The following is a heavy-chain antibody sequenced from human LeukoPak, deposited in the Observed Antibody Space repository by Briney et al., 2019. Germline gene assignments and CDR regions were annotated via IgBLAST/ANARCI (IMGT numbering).Heavy chain of an antibody. CDR1: GGSFSGYY. V-gene: IGHV4-34*01. CDR3: ARGYDLWSGYLDY. CDR2: INHSGST. Sequence: KPSETLSLTCAVCGGSFSGYYWSWIRQPPGKGLEWIGEINHSGSTNYNPSLKSRVTISVDTSKNQFSLKLSSVTAADTAVYYCARGYDLWSGYLDYWGQGTLVTVSS. J-gene: IGHJ4*02. D-gene: IGHD3-3*01.